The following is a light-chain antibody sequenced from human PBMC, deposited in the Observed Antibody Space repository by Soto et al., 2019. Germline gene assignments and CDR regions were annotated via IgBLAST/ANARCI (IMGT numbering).Light chain of an antibody. J-gene: IGKJ1*01. Sequence: AIRITQSPASFSGSTGDRFTITCLASQGISSYLAWYQQKPGKAPKLLIYAASTLQSGVPSRFSGSGSGTDFTLTISCLQSEDFATYYCQQYYSYPWTFGQGTKVDI. CDR2: AAS. CDR1: QGISSY. CDR3: QQYYSYPWT. V-gene: IGKV1-8*01.